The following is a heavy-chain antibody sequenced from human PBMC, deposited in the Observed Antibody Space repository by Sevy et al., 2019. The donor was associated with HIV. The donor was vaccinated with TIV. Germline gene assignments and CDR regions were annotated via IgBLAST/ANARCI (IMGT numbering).Heavy chain of an antibody. CDR2: IKSKTDGETT. CDR3: TTKAPIAAVGTDY. Sequence: GGCLRLSCVASGFTFTNAWMDWVRQAPGKGLEWVGRIKSKTDGETTAYAAPVKGRFSISRDDSKNTLYLQMNSLKTEDTAVYYCTTKAPIAAVGTDYWGQGTLVTVSS. V-gene: IGHV3-15*07. D-gene: IGHD6-13*01. J-gene: IGHJ4*02. CDR1: GFTFTNAW.